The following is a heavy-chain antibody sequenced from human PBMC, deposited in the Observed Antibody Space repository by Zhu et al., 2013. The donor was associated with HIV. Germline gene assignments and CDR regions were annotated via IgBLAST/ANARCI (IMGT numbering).Heavy chain of an antibody. Sequence: QVQLVQSGAEVKKPGASVKVSCKASGYTFTSYGISWVRQAPGQGLEWMGWISAYNGNTNYAQKLQGRVTMTTDTSTSTAYMELRSLRSDDTAVYYCARDQGAPRPEWSGYSYYYYYGMDVWGQGTTGHRLL. J-gene: IGHJ6*02. CDR1: GYTFTSYG. CDR3: ARDQGAPRPEWSGYSYYYYYGMDV. D-gene: IGHD3-3*01. CDR2: ISAYNGNT. V-gene: IGHV1-18*01.